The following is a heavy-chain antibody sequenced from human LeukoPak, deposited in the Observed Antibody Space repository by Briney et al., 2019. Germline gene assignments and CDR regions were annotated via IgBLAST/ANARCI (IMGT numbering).Heavy chain of an antibody. Sequence: ASVKVSCKASGYTFTGYYMHWVRQAPGQGLDWMGRINPNSGGTNYAQKFQGRVTMTRDKSISTANMELSRLRSDDTAVYYCARGLGSGYVWGQGTLVTVSP. CDR3: ARGLGSGYV. CDR2: INPNSGGT. D-gene: IGHD5-12*01. V-gene: IGHV1-2*06. J-gene: IGHJ4*02. CDR1: GYTFTGYY.